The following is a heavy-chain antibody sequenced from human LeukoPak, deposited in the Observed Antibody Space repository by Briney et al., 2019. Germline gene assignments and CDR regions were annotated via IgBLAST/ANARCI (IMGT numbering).Heavy chain of an antibody. CDR1: GGSISSGGYY. Sequence: SETLSLTCTVSGGSISSGGYYWSWIRQHPGKGLEWIGYIYYSGSTYYNPSLKSRVTISVDTSKNQFSLKLSSVTAADTAVYYCARGQSELYYFDCWGQGTLVTVSS. D-gene: IGHD1-7*01. J-gene: IGHJ4*02. CDR2: IYYSGST. V-gene: IGHV4-31*03. CDR3: ARGQSELYYFDC.